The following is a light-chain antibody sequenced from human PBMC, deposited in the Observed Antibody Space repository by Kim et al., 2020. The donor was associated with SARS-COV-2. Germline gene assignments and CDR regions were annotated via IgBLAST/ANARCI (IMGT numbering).Light chain of an antibody. V-gene: IGKV1-27*01. CDR3: QQCQGAPWT. Sequence: APVEDRVTVTCRASQGISNYLAWYQQKPGKVPKLLIYAASALQSGVPSRFSGSGSGTDFTLTITSLQPEDVAVYYCQQCQGAPWTFGRGTKVDIK. CDR2: AAS. J-gene: IGKJ1*01. CDR1: QGISNY.